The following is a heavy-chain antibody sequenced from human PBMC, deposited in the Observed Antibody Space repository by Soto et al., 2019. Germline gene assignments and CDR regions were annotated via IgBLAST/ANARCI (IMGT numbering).Heavy chain of an antibody. CDR1: GFTFSSYA. J-gene: IGHJ4*02. CDR2: ISGSGGST. Sequence: GGSLRLSCAASGFTFSSYAMSWVRQAPVKGLEWVSAISGSGGSTYYADSVKGRFTISRDNSKNTLYLQMNSLRAEDTAVYYCAKEREGNDYVWGSYRIYFDYWGQGTLVTVSS. CDR3: AKEREGNDYVWGSYRIYFDY. V-gene: IGHV3-23*01. D-gene: IGHD3-16*02.